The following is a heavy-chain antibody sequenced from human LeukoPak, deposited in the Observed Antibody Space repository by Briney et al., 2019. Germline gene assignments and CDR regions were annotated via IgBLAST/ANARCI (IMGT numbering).Heavy chain of an antibody. V-gene: IGHV3-23*01. Sequence: GGSLRLSCAASGFTFSSYAMSWVRQAPGKELEWVSAISGSGGSTYYADSVKGRFTISRDNSKNTLYLQMNSLRAEDTAVYYCAKVGFRGVIYDAFDIWGQGTMVTVSS. J-gene: IGHJ3*02. D-gene: IGHD3-10*01. CDR2: ISGSGGST. CDR3: AKVGFRGVIYDAFDI. CDR1: GFTFSSYA.